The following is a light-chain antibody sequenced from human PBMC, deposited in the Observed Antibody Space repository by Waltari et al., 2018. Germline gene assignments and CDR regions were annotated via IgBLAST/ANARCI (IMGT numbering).Light chain of an antibody. CDR1: ALPTQF. CDR2: KDT. V-gene: IGLV3-25*03. Sequence: SYELTQPPSVSVSPGQTATITCSGDALPTQFAFWYQQKPGQAPVLVTYKDTARPSGIPDRFSGSTSGTTVTLTISGVQAEDEADYYCQSADSTSTHVVFGGGTKLTVL. CDR3: QSADSTSTHVV. J-gene: IGLJ2*01.